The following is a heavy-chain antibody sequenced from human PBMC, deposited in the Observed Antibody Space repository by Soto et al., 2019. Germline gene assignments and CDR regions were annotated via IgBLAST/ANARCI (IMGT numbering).Heavy chain of an antibody. CDR3: ARGERSYYDSSGYYWFDP. CDR1: CGPISSYY. Sequence: ETLSLTFPVSCGPISSYYWSWSRPRPGKGLEWIGYIYYSGSTNYNTSLKSRVNISVDTSKNQFSLKLSSVTAADTAVYYCARGERSYYDSSGYYWFDPWGQGTLVTVS. J-gene: IGHJ5*02. V-gene: IGHV4-59*01. D-gene: IGHD3-22*01. CDR2: IYYSGST.